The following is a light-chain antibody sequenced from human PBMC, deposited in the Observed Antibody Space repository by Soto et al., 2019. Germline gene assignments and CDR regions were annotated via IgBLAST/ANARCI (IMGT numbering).Light chain of an antibody. J-gene: IGKJ1*01. CDR1: QSVSSAY. CDR2: EAS. CDR3: QQYGNSPQT. V-gene: IGKV3-20*01. Sequence: EIVFTQSPCTLSLSPGERATLSCRASQSVSSAYVAWYQQKPGQTPNLLIYEASTRATGIPDRFGGSGSGTDYTLTIDSLEPEDFAVYYCQQYGNSPQTFGQGTKVDIK.